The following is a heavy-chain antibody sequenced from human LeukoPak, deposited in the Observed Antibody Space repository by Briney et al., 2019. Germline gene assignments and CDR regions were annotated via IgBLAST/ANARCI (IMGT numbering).Heavy chain of an antibody. CDR3: ARAPTRLFKVSVGNWFDP. Sequence: PSETLSLTCTVSGGSISSHYWSWIRQPPGKGLEWIGYIYYSGSTNYNPSLKSRVTISVDTSKNQFSLKLSSVTAADTAVYYCARAPTRLFKVSVGNWFDPWGLGTLVTVSS. CDR2: IYYSGST. CDR1: GGSISSHY. D-gene: IGHD2/OR15-2a*01. J-gene: IGHJ5*02. V-gene: IGHV4-59*11.